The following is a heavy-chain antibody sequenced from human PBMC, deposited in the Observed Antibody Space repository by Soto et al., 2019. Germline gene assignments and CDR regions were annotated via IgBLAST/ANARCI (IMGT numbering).Heavy chain of an antibody. D-gene: IGHD3-10*01. J-gene: IGHJ4*02. CDR1: GYTFTSYG. Sequence: GASVKVSCKASGYTFTSYGISWVRQAPGQGLEWMGWISAYNGNTNYAQKLQGRVTMTTDTSTSTAYMELRSLRSDDTAVYYCARVRRDYYGSGSYSYFDYWGQGTLVTVSS. V-gene: IGHV1-18*01. CDR3: ARVRRDYYGSGSYSYFDY. CDR2: ISAYNGNT.